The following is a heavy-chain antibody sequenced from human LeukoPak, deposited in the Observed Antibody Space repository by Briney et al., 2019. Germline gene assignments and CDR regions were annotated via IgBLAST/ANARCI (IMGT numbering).Heavy chain of an antibody. D-gene: IGHD6-13*01. CDR1: GFTFSSYW. Sequence: GGSLRLSCAASGFTFSSYWMHWVRQAPGKGLVWVSRINSDGSSTSYADSVKGRFTISRDNSKNTLYLQMNSLRAEDTAVYYCARAEAAAPPFFDYWGQGTLVTVSS. V-gene: IGHV3-74*01. CDR3: ARAEAAAPPFFDY. J-gene: IGHJ4*02. CDR2: INSDGSST.